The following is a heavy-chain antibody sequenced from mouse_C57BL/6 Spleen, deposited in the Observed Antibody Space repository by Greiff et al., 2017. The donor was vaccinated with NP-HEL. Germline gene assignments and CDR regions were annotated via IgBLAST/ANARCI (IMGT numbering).Heavy chain of an antibody. V-gene: IGHV1-18*01. Sequence: EVQLQQSGPELVKPGASVKIPCKASGYTFTDYNMDWVKQSHGKSLEWIGDINPNNGGTIYNQKFKGKATLTVDKSSSTAYMELRSLTSEDTAVYYCARGPITTVGGYFDVWGTGTTVTVSS. J-gene: IGHJ1*03. CDR3: ARGPITTVGGYFDV. CDR1: GYTFTDYN. CDR2: INPNNGGT. D-gene: IGHD1-1*01.